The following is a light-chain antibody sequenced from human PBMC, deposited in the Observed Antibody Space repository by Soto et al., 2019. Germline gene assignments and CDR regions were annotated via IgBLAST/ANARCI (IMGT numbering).Light chain of an antibody. V-gene: IGKV3-11*01. CDR3: QQET. J-gene: IGKJ1*01. CDR1: QSISTY. CDR2: EAS. Sequence: EIVLTQSPAALFLSPGETATLSCRASQSISTYLACYQQKPGQAPRLLMYEASNRATGVPARFSGSGSGTDFTLTISSLEPEDFAVYYCQQETFGQGTKVEIK.